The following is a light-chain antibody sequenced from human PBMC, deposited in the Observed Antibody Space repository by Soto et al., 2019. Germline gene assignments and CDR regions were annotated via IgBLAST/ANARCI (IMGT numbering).Light chain of an antibody. J-gene: IGKJ1*01. V-gene: IGKV3-20*01. CDR1: QTIANNY. CDR3: QQYGSSPWT. Sequence: EVALTQSPGTLSLSPGARATLSCRASQTIANNYLTWYQQKPGQAPRVLIYDASTRATGIPDRFGGSGSGTDFTLTISRLEPEDFAVYYCQQYGSSPWTFGQGTK. CDR2: DAS.